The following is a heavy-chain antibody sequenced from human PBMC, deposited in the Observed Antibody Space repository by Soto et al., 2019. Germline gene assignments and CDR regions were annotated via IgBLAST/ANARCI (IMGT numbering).Heavy chain of an antibody. CDR2: ISGSGDNT. Sequence: PGGSLRLSCAASGFTFTSYAMSWVRQAPGKGLHWVSAISGSGDNTYYADSVKGRFTTSRDNSKNTLYLQMDSLKAEDTAIYYCAKDQGFSSSSLYYYGMDVWGQGTTVTVSS. D-gene: IGHD6-6*01. J-gene: IGHJ6*02. CDR3: AKDQGFSSSSLYYYGMDV. V-gene: IGHV3-23*01. CDR1: GFTFTSYA.